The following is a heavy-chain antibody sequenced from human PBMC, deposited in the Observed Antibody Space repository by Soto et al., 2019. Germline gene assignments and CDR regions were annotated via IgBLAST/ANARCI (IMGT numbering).Heavy chain of an antibody. CDR3: ARDNIGVWSGYLDAFDI. Sequence: SETLSLTCTVSGGTISSSSYYWGWIRQPPGKGLEWIGSIYYSGSTYYNPSLKSRVTISVDTSKNQFSLKLSSVTAADTAVYYCARDNIGVWSGYLDAFDIWGQGTMVTVSS. CDR1: GGTISSSSYY. D-gene: IGHD3-3*01. CDR2: IYYSGST. V-gene: IGHV4-39*02. J-gene: IGHJ3*02.